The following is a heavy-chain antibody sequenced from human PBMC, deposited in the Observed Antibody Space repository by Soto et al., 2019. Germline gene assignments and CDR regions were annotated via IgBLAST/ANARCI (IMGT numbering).Heavy chain of an antibody. V-gene: IGHV3-15*07. D-gene: IGHD3-16*01. Sequence: EVQLVESGGGLVKPGGSLRLSCAASGFTFNGAWMNWVRQDPGKGLEWVGRVKSKANGGTVDYGAPVKGRFTISRDDSANTVYLQMNSLNTEDTALYYCSADLPDWGAYAFDYWGQGTLVTVSS. CDR1: GFTFNGAW. J-gene: IGHJ4*02. CDR3: SADLPDWGAYAFDY. CDR2: VKSKANGGTV.